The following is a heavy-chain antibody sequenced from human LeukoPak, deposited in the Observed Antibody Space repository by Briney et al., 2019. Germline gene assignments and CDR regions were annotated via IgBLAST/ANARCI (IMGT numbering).Heavy chain of an antibody. CDR3: AKVRFNYDFWSGTYYFDY. D-gene: IGHD3-3*01. CDR1: GFTVSSNY. Sequence: PGGSLRLSCAASGFTVSSNYMSWVRQAPGKGLEWVSVIYSGGSTYYADSVRGRFTISRDNSKNTLYLQMNSLRAEDTAVYYCAKVRFNYDFWSGTYYFDYWGQGTLVTVSS. J-gene: IGHJ4*02. V-gene: IGHV3-53*01. CDR2: IYSGGST.